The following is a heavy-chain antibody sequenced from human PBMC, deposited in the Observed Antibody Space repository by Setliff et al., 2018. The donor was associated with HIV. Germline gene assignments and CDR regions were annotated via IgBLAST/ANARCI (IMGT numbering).Heavy chain of an antibody. Sequence: ASVKVSCKASGYTFSSYDINWVRQATGQGLEWMGWMNPNSGNTGYAQKFQGRVTMTRDTSIGTAYMELNNLKFADTAVYYCARARRDSYDRGRRNHYYIDVWGKGTPVTVSS. CDR2: MNPNSGNT. J-gene: IGHJ6*03. CDR1: GYTFSSYD. D-gene: IGHD3-22*01. V-gene: IGHV1-8*02. CDR3: ARARRDSYDRGRRNHYYIDV.